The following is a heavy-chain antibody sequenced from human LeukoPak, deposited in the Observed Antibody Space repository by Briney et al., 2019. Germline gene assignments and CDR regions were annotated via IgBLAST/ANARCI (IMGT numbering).Heavy chain of an antibody. CDR2: INPNSGDT. J-gene: IGHJ4*02. Sequence: ASVKVSCKASGYTFTSYYMHWVRQAPGQRLEWMGWINPNSGDTNYAQKFQGRVTMTRETSISTAYMELSRLRSDDTAVYFCASGGRTWASDFDYWGQGTLVTVSS. CDR3: ASGGRTWASDFDY. V-gene: IGHV1-2*02. D-gene: IGHD3-16*01. CDR1: GYTFTSYY.